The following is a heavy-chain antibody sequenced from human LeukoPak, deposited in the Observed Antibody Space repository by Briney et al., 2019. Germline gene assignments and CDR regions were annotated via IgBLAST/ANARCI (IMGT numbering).Heavy chain of an antibody. J-gene: IGHJ4*02. Sequence: PGGSLRLSCAGSGFTFSNYWMTWVRQAPGKGLEWVANIKRDGSEKYYADSVKGRFTISRDNAKNSLYLQMNNLRVEDTAVYYCARDPRGSLDYWGQGTLVTVSS. CDR1: GFTFSNYW. CDR3: ARDPRGSLDY. CDR2: IKRDGSEK. D-gene: IGHD3-10*01. V-gene: IGHV3-7*01.